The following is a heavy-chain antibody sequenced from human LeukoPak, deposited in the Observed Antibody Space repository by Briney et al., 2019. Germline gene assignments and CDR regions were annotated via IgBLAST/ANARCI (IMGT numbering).Heavy chain of an antibody. CDR2: ICHSGST. V-gene: IGHV4-38-2*02. Sequence: SETLSLTCTVSGYSISSGYYWGWIRQPPGKGLEWVASICHSGSTYYNPSLKSRLTISVDTSKNQFSLKLTSVTAADTAVYYCARVPVAGYYYYMDVWGKGTMVTVSS. D-gene: IGHD6-19*01. CDR3: ARVPVAGYYYYMDV. J-gene: IGHJ6*03. CDR1: GYSISSGYY.